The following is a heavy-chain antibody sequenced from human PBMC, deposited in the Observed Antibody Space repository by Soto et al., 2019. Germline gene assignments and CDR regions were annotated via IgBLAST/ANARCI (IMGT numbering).Heavy chain of an antibody. CDR1: GGSISSYY. CDR2: IYYSGST. CDR3: ARTPGSYFRLFGHNWLDL. V-gene: IGHV4-59*01. J-gene: IGHJ5*02. Sequence: SETLSLTCTVSGGSISSYYWSWIRQPPGKGLEWIGYIYYSGSTNYNPSLKSRVTISVDTSKNQFSLKLSSVTAADTAVYYCARTPGSYFRLFGHNWLDLWGQRTLVTVSS. D-gene: IGHD3-10*01.